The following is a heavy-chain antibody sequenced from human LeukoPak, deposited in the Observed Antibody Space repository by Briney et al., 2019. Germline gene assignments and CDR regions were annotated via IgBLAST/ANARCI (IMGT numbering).Heavy chain of an antibody. CDR3: ARASLVVVSAAAYYYYYMDV. D-gene: IGHD2-2*01. Sequence: SVKVSCKASGGTFSSYAISWVRQAPGQGLEWMGRIIPIFGTANYAQKFQGRVTITTDESTSTAYMELSSLRSEDTAVYYCARASLVVVSAAAYYYYYMDVWGKGTTVTVSS. V-gene: IGHV1-69*05. J-gene: IGHJ6*03. CDR2: IIPIFGTA. CDR1: GGTFSSYA.